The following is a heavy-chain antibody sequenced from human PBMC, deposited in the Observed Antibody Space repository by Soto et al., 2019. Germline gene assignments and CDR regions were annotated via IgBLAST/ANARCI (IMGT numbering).Heavy chain of an antibody. D-gene: IGHD3-3*01. V-gene: IGHV3-74*01. CDR2: INSDGSST. CDR3: ARDFYDVWSGYYYYYGMDV. CDR1: GFTFSSYW. Sequence: GGSLRLSCAASGFTFSSYWMHWVRQAPGKGLVWVSRINSDGSSTSYADSVKGRFKISREKAKNTLYLQMNSLRAEDTAVYSCARDFYDVWSGYYYYYGMDVWGQGTTVTVSS. J-gene: IGHJ6*02.